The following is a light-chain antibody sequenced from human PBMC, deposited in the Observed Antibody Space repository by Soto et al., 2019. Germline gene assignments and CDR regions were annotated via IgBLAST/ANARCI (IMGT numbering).Light chain of an antibody. V-gene: IGKV1-5*01. CDR1: QSISSY. Sequence: DIQMTQSPSSLSASVGDIVTITCRASQSISSYLNWYQQKPGKDPKLLIYAESSLESGVPSRFSGSGSGTEFTLTISSLQPDDFATYYCQQYNSYWTFGQGTKVDIK. CDR2: AES. CDR3: QQYNSYWT. J-gene: IGKJ1*01.